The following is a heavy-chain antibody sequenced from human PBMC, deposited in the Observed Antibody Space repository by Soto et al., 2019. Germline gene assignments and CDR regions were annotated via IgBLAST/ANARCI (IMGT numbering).Heavy chain of an antibody. J-gene: IGHJ6*02. V-gene: IGHV1-2*04. Sequence: GASVKVSCKASGYTFTGYYMHWVRQAPGQGLEWMGWINPNSGGTNYAQKFQGWVTMTRDTSISTAYMELSRLRSDDTAVYYCARTKVVPAENYYYGMDVWGQGTTVTVSS. D-gene: IGHD2-2*01. CDR1: GYTFTGYY. CDR2: INPNSGGT. CDR3: ARTKVVPAENYYYGMDV.